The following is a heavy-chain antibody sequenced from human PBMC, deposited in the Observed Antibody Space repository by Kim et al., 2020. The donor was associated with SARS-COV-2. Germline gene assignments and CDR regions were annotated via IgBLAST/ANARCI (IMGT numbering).Heavy chain of an antibody. D-gene: IGHD3-16*01. CDR3: ARSCGVWGDPRTFDP. V-gene: IGHV3-21*01. Sequence: SVKGRFTITRDNAKNSLYLQMNRLRAEDTAVYYCARSCGVWGDPRTFDPWGQGTLVTVSS. J-gene: IGHJ5*02.